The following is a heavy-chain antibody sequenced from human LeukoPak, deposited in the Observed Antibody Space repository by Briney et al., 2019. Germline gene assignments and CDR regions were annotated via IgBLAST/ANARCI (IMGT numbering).Heavy chain of an antibody. V-gene: IGHV3-23*01. CDR3: AKAYCSSGACSLDY. CDR1: GFTFSDYA. D-gene: IGHD2-15*01. J-gene: IGHJ4*02. Sequence: GGSLRLSCAASGFTFSDYAMTWVRQAPGKGLEWVSGIRGSGDSTDYADSVKGRFTFSRDNSKNTLYLQMNSLRAEDTAVHYCAKAYCSSGACSLDYWGQGTLVTVSS. CDR2: IRGSGDST.